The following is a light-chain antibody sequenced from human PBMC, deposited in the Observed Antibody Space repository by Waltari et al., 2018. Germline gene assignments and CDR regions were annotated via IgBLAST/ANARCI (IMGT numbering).Light chain of an antibody. J-gene: IGKJ4*01. V-gene: IGKV3-15*01. CDR1: QNVSFN. CDR2: GAS. CDR3: QQYNYWPT. Sequence: VMTQSPATLSLSPGEIATLSCKASQNVSFNLAWYQKKPDQAPRLLIYGASTRATGIPATFSASGSGTDFTLTISSLRSEDFAVYFCQQYNYWPTFGGGTKIEIK.